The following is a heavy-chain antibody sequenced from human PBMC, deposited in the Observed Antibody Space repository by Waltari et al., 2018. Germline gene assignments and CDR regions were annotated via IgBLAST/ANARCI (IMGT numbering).Heavy chain of an antibody. D-gene: IGHD3-16*02. Sequence: EVQLVQSGAEVKKHGATVKISCKVSGYTFTDYYIPWVPQPPGKGLEWMGLVDPEDGETIYAEKFQGRVTITADTSTDTAYMELSSLRSEDTAVYYCATGIMITFGGVIVIPNHYYYGMDVWGQGTTVTVSS. J-gene: IGHJ6*02. V-gene: IGHV1-69-2*01. CDR2: VDPEDGET. CDR3: ATGIMITFGGVIVIPNHYYYGMDV. CDR1: GYTFTDYY.